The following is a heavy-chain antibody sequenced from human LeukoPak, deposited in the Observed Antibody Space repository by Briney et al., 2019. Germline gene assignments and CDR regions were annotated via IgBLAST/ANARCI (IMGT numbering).Heavy chain of an antibody. V-gene: IGHV3-66*01. D-gene: IGHD6-13*01. Sequence: GSLRLSCAASGFTVSSNYMSWVRQAPGKGLEWVSIIYSGGSTYYAGSVKGRFTISRDNSKNTLYLQMNSLRAEDTAVYYCAREWYSSSFDYWGQGTLVTVSS. CDR1: GFTVSSNY. CDR2: IYSGGST. J-gene: IGHJ4*02. CDR3: AREWYSSSFDY.